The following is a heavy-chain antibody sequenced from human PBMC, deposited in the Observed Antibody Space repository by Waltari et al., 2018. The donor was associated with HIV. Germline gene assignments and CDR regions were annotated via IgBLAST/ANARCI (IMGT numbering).Heavy chain of an antibody. CDR2: IYYSGST. D-gene: IGHD3-10*01. CDR1: GGSISSYY. Sequence: QVQLQESGPGLVKPSETLSLTCTVSGGSISSYYWSWIRQPPGKGLEWIGYIYYSGSTNYNPSLKSRVTISVDTSKNQFSLKLSSVTAADTAVYYCARERRVYYGKAFDIWGQGTMVTVSS. J-gene: IGHJ3*02. CDR3: ARERRVYYGKAFDI. V-gene: IGHV4-59*01.